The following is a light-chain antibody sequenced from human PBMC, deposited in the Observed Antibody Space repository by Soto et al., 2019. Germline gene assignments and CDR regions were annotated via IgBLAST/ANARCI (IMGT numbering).Light chain of an antibody. CDR2: DVT. V-gene: IGLV2-8*01. Sequence: QSVLTQPPSASGSPGQSVTISCTGTSSDVGGYNYVSWHQQHPGKAPKLIIYDVTKRPSGAPDRFSGSKSGYTASLTVSGLQAEDEADYYCSSFAGGNIYVFGTGTKVTVL. CDR3: SSFAGGNIYV. CDR1: SSDVGGYNY. J-gene: IGLJ1*01.